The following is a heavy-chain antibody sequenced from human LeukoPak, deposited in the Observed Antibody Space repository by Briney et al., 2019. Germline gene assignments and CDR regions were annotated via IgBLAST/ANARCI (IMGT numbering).Heavy chain of an antibody. CDR1: GFTFSSYW. Sequence: GGSLRLSCAASGFTFSSYWMSWVRQAPGKGLNWVANINQDGSEKYSVDSVKGRFNISRDNAENSLYLQMNSLRAEDTALYYCARVRGYDSSGSSDFQHWGQGTLVTVSS. V-gene: IGHV3-7*05. CDR2: INQDGSEK. J-gene: IGHJ1*01. CDR3: ARVRGYDSSGSSDFQH. D-gene: IGHD3-22*01.